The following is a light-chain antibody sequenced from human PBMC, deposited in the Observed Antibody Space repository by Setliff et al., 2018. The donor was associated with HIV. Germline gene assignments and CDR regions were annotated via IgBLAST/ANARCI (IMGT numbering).Light chain of an antibody. V-gene: IGLV2-14*03. J-gene: IGLJ1*01. CDR1: SSDIAIYNF. CDR2: DVS. Sequence: VLTQPASVSGSPGQSITISCTGTSSDIAIYNFVSWYQHHPGKAPKLIIYDVSNRPSGVSNRFSGSKSGNTASLTISGLQAEDEADYYCSSYTSSSTLVFGTGTKVTV. CDR3: SSYTSSSTLV.